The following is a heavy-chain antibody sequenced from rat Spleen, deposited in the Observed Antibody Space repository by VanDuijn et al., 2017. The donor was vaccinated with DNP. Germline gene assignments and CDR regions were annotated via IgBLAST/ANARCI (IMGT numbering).Heavy chain of an antibody. CDR1: GFTFSNYY. D-gene: IGHD1-9*01. Sequence: EVQLVESGGGLVQPGRSLKLSCAASGFTFSNYYMAWVRQAPTKGLEWVASISPSGGSTYYPDSVKGRFTISRDNAKSTQYLQMDSLRSEDTATYYCATDTWTYYGYNPGGFDYWGQGVMVTVSS. CDR2: ISPSGGST. J-gene: IGHJ2*01. CDR3: ATDTWTYYGYNPGGFDY. V-gene: IGHV5-27*01.